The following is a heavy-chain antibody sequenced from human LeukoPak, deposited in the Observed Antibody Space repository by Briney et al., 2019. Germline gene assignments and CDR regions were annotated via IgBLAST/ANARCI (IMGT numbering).Heavy chain of an antibody. CDR3: ARGYSYGPQYYLDY. CDR1: GFPFSSYA. D-gene: IGHD5-18*01. Sequence: GGSLRLSCAASGFPFSSYAMSWVRQAPGKGLEWVSAISGSGDSTYYADSVKGRFTISRDNSKNTLYLQMNSLRADDTAVYYCARGYSYGPQYYLDYWGQGTLVTVSS. CDR2: ISGSGDST. J-gene: IGHJ4*02. V-gene: IGHV3-23*01.